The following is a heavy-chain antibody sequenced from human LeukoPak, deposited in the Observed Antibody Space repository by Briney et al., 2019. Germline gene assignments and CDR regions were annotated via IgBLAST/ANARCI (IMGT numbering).Heavy chain of an antibody. D-gene: IGHD3-22*01. J-gene: IGHJ3*02. CDR3: AKGPYYYDSSAYHYGAFDI. CDR2: ISGSGGST. CDR1: GFTFSSYA. V-gene: IGHV3-23*01. Sequence: GGSLRPSCAASGFTFSSYAMSWVRQAPGKGLEWVSTISGSGGSTYHADSVKGRFTISRDNSKNTLYLQMNSLRAEDTAVYYCAKGPYYYDSSAYHYGAFDIWGQGTMVTVSS.